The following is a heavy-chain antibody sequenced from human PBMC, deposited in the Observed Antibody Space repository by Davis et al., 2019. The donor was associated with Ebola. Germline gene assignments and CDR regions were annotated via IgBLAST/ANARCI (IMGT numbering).Heavy chain of an antibody. J-gene: IGHJ6*02. Sequence: GESLKISCVGSGFTFSSQTMNWVRQAPGKGLVWVSRINSDGSSTSYADSVKGRFTISRDNAKNTLYLQMNSLRAEDTAVYYCARDHDYYYGMDVWGQGTTVTVSS. CDR2: INSDGSST. V-gene: IGHV3-74*01. CDR1: GFTFSSQT. CDR3: ARDHDYYYGMDV.